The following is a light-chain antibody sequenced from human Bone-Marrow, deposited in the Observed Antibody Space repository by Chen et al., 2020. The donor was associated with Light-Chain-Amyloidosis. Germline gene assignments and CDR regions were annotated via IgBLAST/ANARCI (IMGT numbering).Light chain of an antibody. CDR1: NIGSTM. V-gene: IGLV3-21*02. CDR2: DDS. J-gene: IGLJ3*02. CDR3: QVWDRSSDRPV. Sequence: SYVLTQPSSVSVAPGQTATIACGGNNIGSTMVHWYQQTPGQAPLLVVYDDSDRPSGIPARLSGSNSGNTATLTISRVEAGDEADYYCQVWDRSSDRPVFGGGTKLTVL.